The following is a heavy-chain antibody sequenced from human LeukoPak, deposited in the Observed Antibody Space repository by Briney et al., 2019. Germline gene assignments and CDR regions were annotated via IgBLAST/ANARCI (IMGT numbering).Heavy chain of an antibody. J-gene: IGHJ4*02. Sequence: RGSLRLSCAASGFTVSSNYMSWVRQAPGKGLEWVSVIYSGGSTYYADSVKGRFTISRDNSKNTLYLQMNSLRAEDTAVYYCARDGVWFGELFDYWGQGTLVTVSS. CDR1: GFTVSSNY. CDR3: ARDGVWFGELFDY. CDR2: IYSGGST. V-gene: IGHV3-53*01. D-gene: IGHD3-10*01.